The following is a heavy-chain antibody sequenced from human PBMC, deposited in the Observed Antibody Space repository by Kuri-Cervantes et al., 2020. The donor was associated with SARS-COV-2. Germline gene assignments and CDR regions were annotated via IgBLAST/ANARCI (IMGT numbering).Heavy chain of an antibody. CDR3: TTDHYSNYQEVVYYYYGMDV. Sequence: GESLKISCAASGFTFSSYWMNWVRQAPGKGLEWVGRIKSKTDGGTTDYAAPVKGRFTISRDDSKNTLYLQMNSLKTEDTAVYYCTTDHYSNYQEVVYYYYGMDVWGQGTTVTVSS. J-gene: IGHJ6*02. CDR1: GFTFSSYW. CDR2: IKSKTDGGTT. V-gene: IGHV3-15*07. D-gene: IGHD4-11*01.